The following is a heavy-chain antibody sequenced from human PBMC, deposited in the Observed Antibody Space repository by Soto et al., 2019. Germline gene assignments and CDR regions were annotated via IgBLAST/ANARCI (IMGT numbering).Heavy chain of an antibody. CDR1: GFTFSSYA. V-gene: IGHV3-30-3*01. J-gene: IGHJ3*02. D-gene: IGHD3-3*01. CDR2: ISYDGSNK. Sequence: QVQLVESGGGVVQPGRSLRLSCAASGFTFSSYAMHWVRQAPGKGLEWVAVISYDGSNKYYADSVKGRFTISRDNSKNTLYLQMNSLRAEDTAVYYCAREGRGFMIPNDAFDIWGQGTMVTVSS. CDR3: AREGRGFMIPNDAFDI.